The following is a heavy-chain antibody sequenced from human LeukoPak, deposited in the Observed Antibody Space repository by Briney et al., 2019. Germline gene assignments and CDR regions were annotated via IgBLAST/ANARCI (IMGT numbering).Heavy chain of an antibody. D-gene: IGHD3-10*01. CDR3: AATGGDSVYFQH. V-gene: IGHV4-34*01. CDR1: GGSFSGYY. Sequence: SETLSLTCAVYGGSFSGYYWSWIRQPPGKGLEWIGEINHSGSTNYNPSLKSRVTISVDTSKNQFSLKLSSVTAADTAVYYCAATGGDSVYFQHWGQGTLVTVSS. CDR2: INHSGST. J-gene: IGHJ1*01.